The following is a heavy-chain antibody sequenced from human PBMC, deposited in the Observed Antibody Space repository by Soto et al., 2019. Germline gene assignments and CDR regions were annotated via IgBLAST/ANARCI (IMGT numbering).Heavy chain of an antibody. D-gene: IGHD2-15*01. Sequence: EVQLLESGGGVVQPGGSLRLSCAASGFSFSSNAMTWVRQAPGQGLEWVSTIGSGGTTYYADSVKGRFTISRDNSKNTQSLQMNSLRVEDTGVYYCAKLGFCSGGTCHLDYYNGVDVW. CDR1: GFSFSSNA. CDR3: AKLGFCSGGTCHLDYYNGVDV. CDR2: IGSGGTT. J-gene: IGHJ6*01. V-gene: IGHV3-23*01.